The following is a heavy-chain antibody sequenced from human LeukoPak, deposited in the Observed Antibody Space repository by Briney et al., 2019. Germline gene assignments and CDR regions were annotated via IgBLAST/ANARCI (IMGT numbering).Heavy chain of an antibody. CDR1: GFTFSSYE. J-gene: IGHJ3*02. Sequence: GGSLRLSCXASGFTFSSYEMNWVRQATGKGLEWVSYVSSSGGTRYYADSVKGRFTISRDNAKNSLYLQMNSLRAEDTAVYYCARENTDDAFDIWGQETMVTVPS. CDR2: VSSSGGTR. CDR3: ARENTDDAFDI. V-gene: IGHV3-48*03. D-gene: IGHD1/OR15-1a*01.